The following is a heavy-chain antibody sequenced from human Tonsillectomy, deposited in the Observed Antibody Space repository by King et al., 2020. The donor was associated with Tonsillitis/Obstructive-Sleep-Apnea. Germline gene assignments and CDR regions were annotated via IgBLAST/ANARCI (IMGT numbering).Heavy chain of an antibody. Sequence: VQLVESGGGLAQPGGSLRLSCAASGFTFSNYWMNWVRQAPGKGPEWVANIKRDGSEKKYVDFVKGRFTISIDNAKNSLFLQMNSLRAEDTAVYYCARVLLDTGFRPFASWGPGTLVTVSS. J-gene: IGHJ4*02. V-gene: IGHV3-7*03. CDR3: ARVLLDTGFRPFAS. CDR1: GFTFSNYW. D-gene: IGHD5-18*01. CDR2: IKRDGSEK.